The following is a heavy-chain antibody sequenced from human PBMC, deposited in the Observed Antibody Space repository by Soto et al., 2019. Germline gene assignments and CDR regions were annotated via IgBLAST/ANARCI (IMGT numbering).Heavy chain of an antibody. Sequence: QLQLQESGPGLVKPSETLSLTCTVSGGSISNSNYYWGWIRQSPGTGLEWIGSIYYSGNTYYNPSLMSRVTMSVDTSQNQFSLKLSSVTAADTAVYYCAGLPCSAGSCSYWYFDLWGRGTLVTVSS. J-gene: IGHJ2*01. D-gene: IGHD2-15*01. CDR3: AGLPCSAGSCSYWYFDL. CDR2: IYYSGNT. V-gene: IGHV4-39*01. CDR1: GGSISNSNYY.